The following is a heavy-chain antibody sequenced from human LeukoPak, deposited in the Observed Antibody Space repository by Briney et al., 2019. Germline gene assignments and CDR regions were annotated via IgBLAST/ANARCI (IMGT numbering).Heavy chain of an antibody. CDR3: ARDLSAAAGSLGFDP. V-gene: IGHV3-48*01. Sequence: GGSLRLSCAASGFTFSDYNMNWVRQAPGKGLEWVSYISSSSSTIYYADSVKGRFTISRDNAKNSLYLQMNSLRAEDTAVYYCARDLSAAAGSLGFDPWGQGTPVTVSS. CDR1: GFTFSDYN. CDR2: ISSSSSTI. J-gene: IGHJ5*02. D-gene: IGHD6-13*01.